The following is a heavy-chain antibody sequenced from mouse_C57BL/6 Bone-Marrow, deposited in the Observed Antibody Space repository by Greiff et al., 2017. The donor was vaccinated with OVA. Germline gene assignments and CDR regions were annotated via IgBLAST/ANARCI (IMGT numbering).Heavy chain of an antibody. V-gene: IGHV3-6*01. Sequence: EVQRVESGPGLVKPSQSLSLTCSVTGYSITSGYYWNWIRQFPGNKLEWMGYISYDGSNNYNPSLKNRISITRDTSKNQFFLKLNSVTTEDTATYYCANLWPRYFDVWGTGTTVTVSS. D-gene: IGHD1-1*01. CDR2: ISYDGSN. J-gene: IGHJ1*03. CDR1: GYSITSGYY. CDR3: ANLWPRYFDV.